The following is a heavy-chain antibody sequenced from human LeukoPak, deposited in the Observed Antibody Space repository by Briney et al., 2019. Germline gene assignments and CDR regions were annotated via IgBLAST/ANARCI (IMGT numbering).Heavy chain of an antibody. Sequence: SETLSLTCAVYGGSFSGYYWSWIRQPPGKGLEWIAEINHSGSTNYNPSLKSRVTISVDTSKNQFSLKLSSVTAADTAVYYCARGGRSSYGSFDYWGQGTLVTVSS. CDR3: ARGGRSSYGSFDY. V-gene: IGHV4-34*01. CDR2: INHSGST. D-gene: IGHD5-18*01. J-gene: IGHJ4*02. CDR1: GGSFSGYY.